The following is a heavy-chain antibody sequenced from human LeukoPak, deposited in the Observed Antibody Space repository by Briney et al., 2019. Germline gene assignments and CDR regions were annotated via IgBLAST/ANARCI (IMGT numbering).Heavy chain of an antibody. D-gene: IGHD2-15*01. CDR1: GITLSNYW. CDR3: VIDLGDYNDF. CDR2: INTQGTYT. Sequence: PGGSLRLSCVVSGITLSNYWMHWVRQDPGRGLLWVSRINTQGTYTNYADSVKGRFTISRDNAKNTLYLQMSSLRADDTAVYYCVIDLGDYNDFWGQGTLVSVSS. J-gene: IGHJ4*02. V-gene: IGHV3-74*01.